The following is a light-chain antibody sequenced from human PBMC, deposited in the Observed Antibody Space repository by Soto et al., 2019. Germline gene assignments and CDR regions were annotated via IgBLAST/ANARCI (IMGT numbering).Light chain of an antibody. CDR2: GAS. V-gene: IGKV3-20*01. J-gene: IGKJ2*01. Sequence: EIVLTQSPGTLSLSPGERATLSCRASQSVSSSYLAWYQQKPGQAPRLLIYGASSRATGIPDRFSGSGSGTDFTIIISSLEPEDYAVYYCQQYGSSPRYTFGQGTKLEIK. CDR3: QQYGSSPRYT. CDR1: QSVSSSY.